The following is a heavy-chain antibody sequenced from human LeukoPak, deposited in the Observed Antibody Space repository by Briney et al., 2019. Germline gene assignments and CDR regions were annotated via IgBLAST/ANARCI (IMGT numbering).Heavy chain of an antibody. CDR1: GFTFSSYW. CDR2: IKQDGSEK. CDR3: AREIAGAGCGNGFDP. J-gene: IGHJ5*02. V-gene: IGHV3-7*01. Sequence: GGSLRLSCAASGFTFSSYWMSWVRQAPGKGLEWVAHIKQDGSEKYYVDSVKGRFTISRDNAKNSLYLQMNSLRAEDTAVYYCAREIAGAGCGNGFDPWGQGTLVTVSS. D-gene: IGHD6-19*01.